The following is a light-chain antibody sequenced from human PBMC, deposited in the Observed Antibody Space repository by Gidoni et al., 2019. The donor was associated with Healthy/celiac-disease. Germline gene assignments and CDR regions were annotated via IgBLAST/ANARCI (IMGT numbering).Light chain of an antibody. CDR1: QSDSSN. J-gene: IGKJ1*01. CDR3: QQYNNWPRT. V-gene: IGKV3-15*01. Sequence: EIVMTQSPATLSVSPGERATLSCRASQSDSSNLAWYQQKPGQAPRLLIYGASTRATGIPARFSGSGSGTEFTLTISSLQSEDFAVYYCQQYNNWPRTFGQXTKVEIK. CDR2: GAS.